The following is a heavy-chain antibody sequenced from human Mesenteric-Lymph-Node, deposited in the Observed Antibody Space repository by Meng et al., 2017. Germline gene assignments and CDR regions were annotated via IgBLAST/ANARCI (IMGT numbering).Heavy chain of an antibody. J-gene: IGHJ4*02. CDR2: IRSKAYGGTA. D-gene: IGHD7-27*01. CDR3: TRDSGYGLNWGAVPDS. Sequence: SLKISCTASGFTFGDYAVSWFRQASGKGLEWVGFIRSKAYGGTADYAAFVKGRFTISRDDSKTVAYLQMTSLETEDTAFYFCTRDSGYGLNWGAVPDSWGQGTLVTVSS. CDR1: GFTFGDYA. V-gene: IGHV3-49*03.